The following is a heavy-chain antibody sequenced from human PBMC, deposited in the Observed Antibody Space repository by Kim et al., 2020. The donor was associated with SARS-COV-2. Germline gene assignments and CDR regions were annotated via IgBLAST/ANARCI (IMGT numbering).Heavy chain of an antibody. V-gene: IGHV3-53*01. J-gene: IGHJ6*02. CDR2: R. CDR3: ARDHYYDGMDV. Sequence: RDSADSGKGRFTNSRDNSKTTLYLERNSLRAEDTAVYCCARDHYYDGMDVWGQGTTVTVSS.